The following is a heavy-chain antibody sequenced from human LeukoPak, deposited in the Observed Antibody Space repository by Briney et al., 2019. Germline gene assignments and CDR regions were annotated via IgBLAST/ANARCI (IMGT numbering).Heavy chain of an antibody. J-gene: IGHJ4*02. CDR3: AKDYGSGSYYFLFDY. V-gene: IGHV3-30*18. Sequence: GGSLRLSCAASGFTFSSYGMHWVRQAPGKGLEWVAVISYDGINKYYADSVKGRFTISRDNSKNTLYLQMNSLRAEDTAVYYCAKDYGSGSYYFLFDYWGQGTLVTASS. CDR2: ISYDGINK. CDR1: GFTFSSYG. D-gene: IGHD3-10*01.